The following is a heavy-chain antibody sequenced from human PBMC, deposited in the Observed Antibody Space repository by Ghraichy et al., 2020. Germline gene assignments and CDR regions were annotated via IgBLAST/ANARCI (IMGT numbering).Heavy chain of an antibody. CDR3: ARGARSQDDSPYYYMDV. D-gene: IGHD2-15*01. J-gene: IGHJ6*03. Sequence: SETLSLTCAVSGYSISSGYYWGWIRQPPGKGLEWIGSIYHSGSTYYNPSLKSRVTISVDTSKNQFSLKLLSVTAADTSVYYCARGARSQDDSPYYYMDVWGKGTTVTVSS. CDR1: GYSISSGYY. CDR2: IYHSGST. V-gene: IGHV4-38-2*01.